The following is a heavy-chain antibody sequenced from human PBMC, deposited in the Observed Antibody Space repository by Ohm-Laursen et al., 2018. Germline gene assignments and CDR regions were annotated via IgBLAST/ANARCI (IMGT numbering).Heavy chain of an antibody. Sequence: SLRLSCAASGFPFSTYAMSWVRQAPGKGLEWVSTVTGSGGNTYYADSVKGRFTISRDNAKNSLYLQMNSLRAEDTAIYYCVRGTSIGYCSSGTCYTGDFFDYWGQGALVTVSS. CDR2: VTGSGGNT. D-gene: IGHD2-2*02. V-gene: IGHV3-23*01. J-gene: IGHJ4*02. CDR3: VRGTSIGYCSSGTCYTGDFFDY. CDR1: GFPFSTYA.